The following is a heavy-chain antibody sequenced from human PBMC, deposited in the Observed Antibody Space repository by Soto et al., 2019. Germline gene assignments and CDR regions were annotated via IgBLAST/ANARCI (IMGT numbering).Heavy chain of an antibody. V-gene: IGHV3-30*18. CDR1: GFTFSSYG. Sequence: QAQLVESGGGVVQPGRSLRLSCAASGFTFSSYGMHWVRQAPGKGLDWVAAISYDGSNQYYADSVQGRFTISRDDSKNTLYLQVHSLGPEDTAVYYCAKLMYSFDSSGFSIDYWGQGTLVTVSS. J-gene: IGHJ4*02. CDR3: AKLMYSFDSSGFSIDY. CDR2: ISYDGSNQ. D-gene: IGHD3-22*01.